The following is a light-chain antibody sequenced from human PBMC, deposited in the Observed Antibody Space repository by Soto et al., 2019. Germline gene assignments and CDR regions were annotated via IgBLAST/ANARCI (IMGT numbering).Light chain of an antibody. CDR2: RAS. Sequence: IVLTQSPGTLSLSPGERATLFCRASQTVSSNYLAWYQQNPGQPPRLLIYRASSRAAGVPGRFSGSGSGTDFTLTINRLEPEDFALYWCQQDGTSPRTFGQGTKVEVK. CDR3: QQDGTSPRT. CDR1: QTVSSNY. J-gene: IGKJ1*01. V-gene: IGKV3-20*01.